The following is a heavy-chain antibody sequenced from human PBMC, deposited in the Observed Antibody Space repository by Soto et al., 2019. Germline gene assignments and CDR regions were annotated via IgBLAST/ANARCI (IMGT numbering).Heavy chain of an antibody. CDR1: GDSITSGGYS. D-gene: IGHD3-22*01. J-gene: IGHJ4*02. V-gene: IGHV4-30-2*01. Sequence: LSLTSSVSGDSITSGGYSWSWFRQPPRRGLEWIGYIYHTGSACYYPALKGRVTISVDKSKNQFSLSLNSVTAADTAIYYCARAHYGLSGYYFDSWGQGSLVTVSS. CDR2: IYHTGSA. CDR3: ARAHYGLSGYYFDS.